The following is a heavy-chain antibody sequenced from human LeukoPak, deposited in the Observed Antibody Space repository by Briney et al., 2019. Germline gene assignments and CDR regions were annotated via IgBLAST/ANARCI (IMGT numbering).Heavy chain of an antibody. D-gene: IGHD5-12*01. CDR3: ARDARTSGYVPMDY. CDR2: SRNKGNTYTT. Sequence: GGSLRLSCAASGFTFSDHYMDWVRQAPGKGLEWVGRSRNKGNTYTTEYAASVKGRFTISRDDSKNSLYLQMNSLRSDDTAVYYCARDARTSGYVPMDYWGHGTLVTVSS. J-gene: IGHJ4*01. V-gene: IGHV3-72*01. CDR1: GFTFSDHY.